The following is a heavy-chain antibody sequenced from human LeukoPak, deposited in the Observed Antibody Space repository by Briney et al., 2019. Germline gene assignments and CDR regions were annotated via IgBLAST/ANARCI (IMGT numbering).Heavy chain of an antibody. J-gene: IGHJ4*02. CDR3: AKDTLADDFLIGYGFDY. V-gene: IGHV3-23*01. Sequence: GGALRLSCAASGFTLWKYGLGWVRPAPGEGVEWGSVICGSGGTTYYADSVKGRFSISRDNSNNTLYLQMNSLRAEDTAVYYCAKDTLADDFLIGYGFDYWGQGTLVTVSS. CDR1: GFTLWKYG. D-gene: IGHD3-3*01. CDR2: ICGSGGTT.